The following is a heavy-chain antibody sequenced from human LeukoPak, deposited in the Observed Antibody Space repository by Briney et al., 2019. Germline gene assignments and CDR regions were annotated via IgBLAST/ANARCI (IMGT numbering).Heavy chain of an antibody. J-gene: IGHJ4*02. CDR2: IGGDGGST. V-gene: IGHV3-43*02. CDR1: GFTFDDYA. CDR3: VKEPHYYDRSGYF. Sequence: GGSLRLSCAASGFTFDDYAMHWVRQAPGKGLEWVSLIGGDGGSTYYADSVKGRFTISRDNSKNSLFLQMKSLRTDDTALYYCVKEPHYYDRSGYFWGQGTLVTDSS. D-gene: IGHD3-22*01.